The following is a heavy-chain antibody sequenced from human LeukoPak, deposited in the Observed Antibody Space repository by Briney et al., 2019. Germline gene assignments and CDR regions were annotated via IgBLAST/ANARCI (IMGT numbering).Heavy chain of an antibody. J-gene: IGHJ4*02. V-gene: IGHV3-30-3*01. Sequence: GGSLRLSCAASGFTFSNYAMHWVRQAPGKGLEWVAVVSYDGTNKYYADSVKGRFTISGDNSKNTLYLQMNSLRAEDTAVYYCSRESYGDYYFDYWGRGTLVTVSS. CDR3: SRESYGDYYFDY. D-gene: IGHD4-17*01. CDR1: GFTFSNYA. CDR2: VSYDGTNK.